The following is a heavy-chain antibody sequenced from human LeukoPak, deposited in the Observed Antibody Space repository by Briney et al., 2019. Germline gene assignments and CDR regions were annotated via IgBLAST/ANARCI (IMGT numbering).Heavy chain of an antibody. Sequence: ASVKVSCRASGYTFTSYGISWVRQVPGQGLEWMGWISAYNGNTNYAQNLQDRVFMNTDTSTTTAYMELRSLRSDDTAVYYCARYPLSYSGNWHYYFDYWGQGTLVTVSS. CDR3: ARYPLSYSGNWHYYFDY. J-gene: IGHJ4*02. CDR1: GYTFTSYG. CDR2: ISAYNGNT. D-gene: IGHD6-13*01. V-gene: IGHV1-18*04.